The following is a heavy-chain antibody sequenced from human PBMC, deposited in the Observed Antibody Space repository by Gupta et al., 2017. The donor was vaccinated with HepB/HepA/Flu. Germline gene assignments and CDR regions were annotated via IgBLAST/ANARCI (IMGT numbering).Heavy chain of an antibody. J-gene: IGHJ4*02. CDR1: GGSVSGYY. D-gene: IGHD3-9*01. Sequence: QVQLQQWGAGLWKPSATLSLTCAVYGGSVSGYYWSWDRQPPGKGLEWIGEINHSGSTNYKSSLKSRVTISVDTSKNQFSLKLSSVTAADTAVYYCARQDILTGRRYFDYWGQGTLVTVSS. CDR2: INHSGST. V-gene: IGHV4-34*01. CDR3: ARQDILTGRRYFDY.